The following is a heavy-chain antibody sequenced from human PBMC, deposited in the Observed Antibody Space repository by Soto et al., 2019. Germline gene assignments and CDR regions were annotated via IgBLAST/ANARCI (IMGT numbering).Heavy chain of an antibody. Sequence: SETLSLSCTVSGGSISSSSYYWGWIRQPPGKGLEWIGSIYYSGSTYYNPSLKSRVTISVDTSKNQFSLKLSSVTAADTAVYYCARHIGASLGIAAPGTLAYWGQGTLVTVSS. D-gene: IGHD6-13*01. CDR2: IYYSGST. CDR3: ARHIGASLGIAAPGTLAY. CDR1: GGSISSSSYY. J-gene: IGHJ4*02. V-gene: IGHV4-39*01.